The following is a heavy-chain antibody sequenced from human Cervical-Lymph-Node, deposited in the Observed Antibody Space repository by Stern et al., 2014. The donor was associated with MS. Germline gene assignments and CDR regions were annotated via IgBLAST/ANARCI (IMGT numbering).Heavy chain of an antibody. D-gene: IGHD3-10*01. J-gene: IGHJ5*02. CDR3: ARDQGDYGSGSENSWFDP. CDR1: RDTFSHYA. Sequence: QVQLVQSGAEVKKPGSSVKVSCKASRDTFSHYALSWVRQAPGQGLEWMGGIIPMLGRTSYAQKFQDRVTIIADTSANVVYMELSSLKSEDTAVYFCARDQGDYGSGSENSWFDPWGQGTLVTVSS. V-gene: IGHV1-69*04. CDR2: IIPMLGRT.